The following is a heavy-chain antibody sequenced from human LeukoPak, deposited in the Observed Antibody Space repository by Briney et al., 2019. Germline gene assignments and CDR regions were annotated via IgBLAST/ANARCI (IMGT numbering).Heavy chain of an antibody. CDR1: GFTVSTNY. Sequence: GGSLRLSCAASGFTVSTNYMSWVRQAPGKGLEWVSVIYSAGSTYYADSVKGRFTISRDNAKNTLYLQMNSLRAEDTAVYYCARPKNYYDGSGTSGYWGQGTLVTVSS. V-gene: IGHV3-53*01. D-gene: IGHD3-22*01. CDR2: IYSAGST. J-gene: IGHJ4*02. CDR3: ARPKNYYDGSGTSGY.